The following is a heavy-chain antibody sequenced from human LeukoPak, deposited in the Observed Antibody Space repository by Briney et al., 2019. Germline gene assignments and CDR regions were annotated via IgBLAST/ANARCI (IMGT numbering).Heavy chain of an antibody. Sequence: ASVKVSCKASVYTFTTYGISWVRQAPGQGLEWMGWISAYNGNTNYAQKLQGRVTMTTDTSTSTAYMELRSLRSDDTAVYYCARDGRKDYYYYGMDVWGQGTTVTVSS. CDR1: VYTFTTYG. D-gene: IGHD1-26*01. J-gene: IGHJ6*02. CDR3: ARDGRKDYYYYGMDV. CDR2: ISAYNGNT. V-gene: IGHV1-18*01.